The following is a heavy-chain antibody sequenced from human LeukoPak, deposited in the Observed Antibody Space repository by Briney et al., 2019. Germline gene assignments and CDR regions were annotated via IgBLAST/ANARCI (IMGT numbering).Heavy chain of an antibody. Sequence: ASVKVSCKASGYTFTSYGISWVRQAPGQGLEWMGWISAYNGNTNYAQKLQGRVTMTTDTSTSTAYMELRSLRSDDTAVYYCARKVTQNYDFWSGPVGRWFDPWGQGTLVTVPS. D-gene: IGHD3-3*01. J-gene: IGHJ5*02. CDR2: ISAYNGNT. CDR1: GYTFTSYG. CDR3: ARKVTQNYDFWSGPVGRWFDP. V-gene: IGHV1-18*01.